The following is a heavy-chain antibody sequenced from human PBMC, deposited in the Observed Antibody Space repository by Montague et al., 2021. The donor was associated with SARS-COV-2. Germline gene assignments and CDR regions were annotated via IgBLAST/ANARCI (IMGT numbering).Heavy chain of an antibody. Sequence: TNFTPYLQSRVSMSVDISQNQFSLILTSVTAADTAIYYCARGLIRGDYRLDVWGQGTTVSVSS. V-gene: IGHV4-4*07. CDR3: ARGLIRGDYRLDV. D-gene: IGHD3-10*01. J-gene: IGHJ6*02. CDR2: T.